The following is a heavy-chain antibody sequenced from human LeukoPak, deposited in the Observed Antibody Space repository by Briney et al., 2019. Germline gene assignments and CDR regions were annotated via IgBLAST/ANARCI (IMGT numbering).Heavy chain of an antibody. CDR1: GFTFSTYG. D-gene: IGHD3-3*01. Sequence: GGSLRLSCSASGFTFSTYGMHWVRQAPGKGLEWVSFIRYDGSSTYYADSVKGRFTISRDNSKSTLYVQMNSLRAEDTAVYYCAKVTYYDFWSGYYSWYFDYWGQGTLVTVSS. V-gene: IGHV3-30*02. J-gene: IGHJ4*02. CDR3: AKVTYYDFWSGYYSWYFDY. CDR2: IRYDGSST.